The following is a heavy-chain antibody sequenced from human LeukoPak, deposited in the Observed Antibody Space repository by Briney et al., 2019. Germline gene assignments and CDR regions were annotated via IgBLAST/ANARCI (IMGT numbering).Heavy chain of an antibody. CDR3: AREVGA. CDR1: GIDVSSNY. CDR2: TYVSGNT. J-gene: IGHJ5*02. Sequence: GGSLRLSCTVSGIDVSSNYISWVRQAPGKGLEWVSVTYVSGNTYYADSVKGRFIVFRDNSKNTLYLEMNSLRVEDTGVYYCAREVGAWGQGTLVTVSS. V-gene: IGHV3-66*01. D-gene: IGHD1-26*01.